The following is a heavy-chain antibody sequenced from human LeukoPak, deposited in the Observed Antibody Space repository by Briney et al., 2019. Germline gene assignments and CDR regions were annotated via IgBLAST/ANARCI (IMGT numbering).Heavy chain of an antibody. D-gene: IGHD4-11*01. CDR3: ALVFYSHYGLGF. V-gene: IGHV5-51*01. J-gene: IGHJ4*02. CDR1: GYTFTTSW. Sequence: GESLKISCKASGYTFTTSWNGWVRQMPGKGLEGMVIIYPSDSDHRYSPSFQGQVTISADKSITTAFLQWSSVKASDTAMYYCALVFYSHYGLGFWGQGTLVTVSS. CDR2: IYPSDSDH.